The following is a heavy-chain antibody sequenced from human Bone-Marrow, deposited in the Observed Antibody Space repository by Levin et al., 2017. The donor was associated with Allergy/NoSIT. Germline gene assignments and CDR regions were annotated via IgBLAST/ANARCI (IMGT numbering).Heavy chain of an antibody. CDR3: ARDLGIMEGFFDL. CDR2: VFHSGNT. D-gene: IGHD1-1*01. V-gene: IGHV4-59*01. Sequence: SETLSLNCTVSGGSFNDYYWGWLRQPPGKGLEWIGSVFHSGNTNSNPSLKSRVTISLDTSKKQLFLKLTSVTAADTAVYYCARDLGIMEGFFDLWGRGTLVSVSS. CDR1: GGSFNDYY. J-gene: IGHJ2*01.